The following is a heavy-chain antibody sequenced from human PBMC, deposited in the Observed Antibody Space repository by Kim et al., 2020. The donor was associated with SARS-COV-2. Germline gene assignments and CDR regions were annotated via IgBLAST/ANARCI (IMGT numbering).Heavy chain of an antibody. CDR1: GFTFSSYA. D-gene: IGHD3-10*01. Sequence: GGSLRLSCAASGFTFSSYAMHWVRQAPGKGLEYVSAISSNGGSTYYANSVKGRFTISRDNSKITLYLQMGSLRAEHMAVYYCARIDGSGGYYKRSYYYGMDLWGQATTVTVSS. J-gene: IGHJ6*02. V-gene: IGHV3-64*01. CDR3: ARIDGSGGYYKRSYYYGMDL. CDR2: ISSNGGST.